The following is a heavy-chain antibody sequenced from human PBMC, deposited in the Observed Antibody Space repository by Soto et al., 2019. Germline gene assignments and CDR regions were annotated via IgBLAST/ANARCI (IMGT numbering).Heavy chain of an antibody. CDR1: GGTFSSYT. D-gene: IGHD3-10*01. CDR2: IIPILGIA. V-gene: IGHV1-69*02. Sequence: SVKVSCKASGGTFSSYTISWVRQAPGQGLEWMGRIIPILGIANYAQKFQSRVTITADKSTSTAYMELSSLRSEDTAVYYCARGYGSGSYIDYWGQGNLVTVSS. CDR3: ARGYGSGSYIDY. J-gene: IGHJ4*02.